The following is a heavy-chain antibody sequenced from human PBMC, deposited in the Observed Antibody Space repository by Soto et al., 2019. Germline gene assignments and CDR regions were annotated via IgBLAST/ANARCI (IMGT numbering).Heavy chain of an antibody. J-gene: IGHJ4*02. D-gene: IGHD2-2*01. Sequence: QPGGSLRLSCAASGFTLSSYAMHWVRQAPGKGLEWVAVISYDGSNKYYADSVKGRFTISRDNSKNTLYLQMNSLRAEDTAVYYCASPYCSSTSCYWGFDYWGQGTLVTVSS. CDR2: ISYDGSNK. CDR3: ASPYCSSTSCYWGFDY. V-gene: IGHV3-30-3*02. CDR1: GFTLSSYA.